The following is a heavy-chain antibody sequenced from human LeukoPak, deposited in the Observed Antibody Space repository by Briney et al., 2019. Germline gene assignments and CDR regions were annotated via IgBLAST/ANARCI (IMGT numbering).Heavy chain of an antibody. Sequence: GGSLRLSCAASGFTFSSYSIHWVRQAPGKGLEWVAVISYDGSNKYYADSVKGRFTISRDNAKNSLYLQMNSLRAEDTAVYYCARGGEHVDPLDHYYYMDVWGKGTTVTISS. D-gene: IGHD3-16*01. CDR1: GFTFSSYS. CDR2: ISYDGSNK. V-gene: IGHV3-30*03. CDR3: ARGGEHVDPLDHYYYMDV. J-gene: IGHJ6*03.